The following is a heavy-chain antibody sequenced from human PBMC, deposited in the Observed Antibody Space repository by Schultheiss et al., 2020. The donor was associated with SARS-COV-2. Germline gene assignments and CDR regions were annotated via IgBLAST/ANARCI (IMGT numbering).Heavy chain of an antibody. CDR3: AKDHRPHSYGQPGYDAFDI. Sequence: GGSLRLSCAASGFAFSSYVLHWVRRAPGKGPEWVSAISGSGGSTYYADSVKGRFTISRDNAKNTLYLQMSSLRAEDTAVYYCAKDHRPHSYGQPGYDAFDIWGQGTMVTVSS. D-gene: IGHD5-18*01. CDR1: GFAFSSYV. J-gene: IGHJ3*02. CDR2: ISGSGGST. V-gene: IGHV3-23*01.